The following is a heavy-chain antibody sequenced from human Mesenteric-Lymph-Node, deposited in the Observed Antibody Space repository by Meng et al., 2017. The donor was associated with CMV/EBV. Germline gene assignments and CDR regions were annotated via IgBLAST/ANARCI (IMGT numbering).Heavy chain of an antibody. CDR1: AFTISKSW. V-gene: IGHV3-7*01. D-gene: IGHD1-26*01. Sequence: GGPLRLSCTASAFTISKSWMNWVRQAPGKGLEWVASVNQDGTQKYYVDSVEGRFSISRDNAKNSLSLQLNSLRVEDTAVYYCLVGAPLGHWGQGTLVTVSS. CDR3: LVGAPLGH. J-gene: IGHJ4*02. CDR2: VNQDGTQK.